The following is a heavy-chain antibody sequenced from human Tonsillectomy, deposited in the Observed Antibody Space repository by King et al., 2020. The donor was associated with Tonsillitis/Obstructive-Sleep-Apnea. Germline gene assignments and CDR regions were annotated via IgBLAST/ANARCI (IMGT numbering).Heavy chain of an antibody. V-gene: IGHV4-34*12. D-gene: IGHD4-17*01. CDR3: ARATAPIGRAFDI. J-gene: IGHJ3*02. Sequence: VQLQQWGAGLLRPSETLSLTCAVYGGSFSGYYWTWIRQSPGKTLEWIGEGFRRGDTNYNPSLKSRLTISLDTSRNQFSLKLSSVIAADPALYYCARATAPIGRAFDIWGQGTVVTVSS. CDR2: GFRRGDT. CDR1: GGSFSGYY.